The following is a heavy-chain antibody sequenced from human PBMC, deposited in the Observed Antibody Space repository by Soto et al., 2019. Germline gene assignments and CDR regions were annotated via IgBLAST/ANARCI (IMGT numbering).Heavy chain of an antibody. CDR1: GFTFSSYA. CDR3: AKVVRCQQLVLGIYFQH. J-gene: IGHJ1*01. V-gene: IGHV3-23*01. CDR2: ISGSGGST. D-gene: IGHD6-13*01. Sequence: GGSLRLSCAASGFTFSSYAMSWVRQAPGKGLEWVSAISGSGGSTYYADSVKGRFTISRDNSKNTLYLQMNSLRAEDTAVYYCAKVVRCQQLVLGIYFQHWGQGTLVTVSS.